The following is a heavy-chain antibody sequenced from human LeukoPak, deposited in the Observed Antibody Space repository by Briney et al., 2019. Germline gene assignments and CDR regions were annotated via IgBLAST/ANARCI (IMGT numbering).Heavy chain of an antibody. CDR3: AELGITMIEGV. Sequence: PGGSLRLSCAASGFTFSSYEMNWVRQAPGKGLEWVSYISSSGSTIYYADSVKGRFTISRDNAKNSLHLQMNSLRAEDTAVYYCAELGITMIEGVWGKGTTVTISS. CDR1: GFTFSSYE. V-gene: IGHV3-48*03. CDR2: ISSSGSTI. J-gene: IGHJ6*04. D-gene: IGHD3-22*01.